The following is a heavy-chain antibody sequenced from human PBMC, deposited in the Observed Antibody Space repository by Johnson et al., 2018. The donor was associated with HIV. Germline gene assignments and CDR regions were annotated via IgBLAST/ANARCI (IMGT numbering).Heavy chain of an antibody. J-gene: IGHJ3*02. V-gene: IGHV3-53*01. CDR2: IYSGGGT. CDR1: GFTVSGNY. CDR3: AKTLPPYYYDSSGYYQPFDAFEI. D-gene: IGHD3-22*01. Sequence: VQLVEFGGGLIQPGGSLRLSCAASGFTVSGNYMSWVRQAPGKGLEWVSVIYSGGGTYYAAYVAGRFPITRDTYAHNAHLQLTRLRAEDTAVYYCAKTLPPYYYDSSGYYQPFDAFEIWGQGTMVTVSS.